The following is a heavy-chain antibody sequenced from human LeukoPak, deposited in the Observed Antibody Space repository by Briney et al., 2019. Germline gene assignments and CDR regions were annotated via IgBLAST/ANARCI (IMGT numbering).Heavy chain of an antibody. J-gene: IGHJ4*02. CDR3: ATAVSRGTVWEPKNY. V-gene: IGHV1-24*01. CDR1: GYTLTELS. D-gene: IGHD1-26*01. CDR2: FDPEDGET. Sequence: ASVKVSCKVSGYTLTELSMHWVRQAPGKGLEWMGGFDPEDGETIYAQKFQGRVTMTEDTSTDTAYMELSSLRSEDTAVYYCATAVSRGTVWEPKNYWGQGTLVTVSS.